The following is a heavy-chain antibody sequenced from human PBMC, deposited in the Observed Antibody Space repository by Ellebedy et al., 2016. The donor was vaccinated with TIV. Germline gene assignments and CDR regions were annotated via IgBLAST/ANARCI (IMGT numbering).Heavy chain of an antibody. Sequence: ASVKVSCKASGYTFTTYYIHWVRQAPGQGLEWVGTLNPSTGGTSYAQKFQGRVTLTRDTSTTTAYMEMSSLRSDDTAVYYCARGPYGGISVWYFDLWGRGTLVTVSS. CDR3: ARGPYGGISVWYFDL. D-gene: IGHD4-23*01. J-gene: IGHJ2*01. CDR1: GYTFTTYY. V-gene: IGHV1-46*01. CDR2: LNPSTGGT.